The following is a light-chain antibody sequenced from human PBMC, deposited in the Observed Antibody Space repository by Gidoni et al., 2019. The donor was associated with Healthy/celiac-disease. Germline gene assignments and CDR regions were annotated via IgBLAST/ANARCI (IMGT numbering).Light chain of an antibody. CDR1: QSVSSD. V-gene: IGKV3-15*01. CDR2: GAS. CDR3: QQYKNWPT. Sequence: EIVMTQSPATLSVSPGERATLSCRASQSVSSDLAWYQQKPGQAPRLLTYGASTRATGIPARFSGSGSGTEFTLTISSLQSEDFAVYYCQQYKNWPTFGQGTKVEIK. J-gene: IGKJ1*01.